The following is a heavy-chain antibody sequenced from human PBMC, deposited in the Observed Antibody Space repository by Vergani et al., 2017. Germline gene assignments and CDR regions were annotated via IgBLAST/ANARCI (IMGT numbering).Heavy chain of an antibody. J-gene: IGHJ2*01. CDR1: GSSISSGYY. CDR3: ARYGDWSFDL. D-gene: IGHD3-10*01. V-gene: IGHV4-38-2*01. CDR2: IYHSGST. Sequence: QVQLQESGPGLVKPSETLSLTCAVSGSSISSGYYWGWIRQPPGKGLEWIGNIYHSGSTYYNPSLKSRVTISRDTSKNQFSLKLSSVTATDTAVYYCARYGDWSFDLWGRGSLVTVSS.